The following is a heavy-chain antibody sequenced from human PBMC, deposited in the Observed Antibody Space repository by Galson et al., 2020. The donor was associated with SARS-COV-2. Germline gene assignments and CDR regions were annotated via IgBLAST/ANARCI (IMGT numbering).Heavy chain of an antibody. CDR3: AKAQWSSSLYYFDY. D-gene: IGHD6-13*01. CDR2: MYYTGTT. Sequence: SETLSLTCTVSGGSISTIDYYWAWIRQPPGKGPEWIGSMYYTGTTYYHPSLKSRVTISLDKPKNQFSLKLTSMTAADTAMYYCAKAQWSSSLYYFDYWGQGILVTVSS. V-gene: IGHV4-39*07. CDR1: GGSISTIDYY. J-gene: IGHJ4*02.